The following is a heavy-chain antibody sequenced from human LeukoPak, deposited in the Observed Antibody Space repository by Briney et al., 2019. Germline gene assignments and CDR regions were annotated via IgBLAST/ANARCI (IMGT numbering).Heavy chain of an antibody. CDR2: ISGSGGST. Sequence: GGSLRLSCAASGFTFDNYAMTWVRQGPGRGLEWIATISGSGGSTYYADSVKGRFTIFRDNSKNMVFLQMSGLRAEDTALYCCTKVLWGLTLLSSDYWGQGTLVTVSS. J-gene: IGHJ4*02. CDR1: GFTFDNYA. D-gene: IGHD3-16*01. CDR3: TKVLWGLTLLSSDY. V-gene: IGHV3-23*01.